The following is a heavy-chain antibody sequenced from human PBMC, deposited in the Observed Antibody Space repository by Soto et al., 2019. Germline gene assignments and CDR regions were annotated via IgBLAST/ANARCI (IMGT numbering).Heavy chain of an antibody. CDR1: GGSISSADW. V-gene: IGHV4-4*02. CDR3: AREGYYGSGSYPFDY. Sequence: PSETLSLTCAVSGGSISSADWWSWVRQPPGKGLEWIGEIYHSGSANYSPSLKSRVTISVDKSKNQFSLKLTSVTAADTAVYYCAREGYYGSGSYPFDYWGQGTLVTVSS. CDR2: IYHSGSA. D-gene: IGHD3-10*01. J-gene: IGHJ4*02.